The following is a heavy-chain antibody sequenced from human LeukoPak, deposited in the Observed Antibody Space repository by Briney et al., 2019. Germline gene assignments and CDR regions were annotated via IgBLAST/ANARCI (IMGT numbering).Heavy chain of an antibody. D-gene: IGHD6-13*01. CDR3: ARAGRASSSWYRAGWFDP. CDR2: INPNSGGT. CDR1: GYTFIGYY. V-gene: IGHV1-2*02. Sequence: ASVKVSCKASGYTFIGYYMHWVRQAPGQGLEWMGWINPNSGGTNYAQKFQGRVTMTRDTSISTAYMELSRLRSDDTAVYYCARAGRASSSWYRAGWFDPWGQGTLVTVSS. J-gene: IGHJ5*02.